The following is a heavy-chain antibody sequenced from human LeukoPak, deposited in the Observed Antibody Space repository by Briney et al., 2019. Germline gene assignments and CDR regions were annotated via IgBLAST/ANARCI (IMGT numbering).Heavy chain of an antibody. D-gene: IGHD3/OR15-3a*01. CDR1: GGTFSSYA. J-gene: IGHJ5*02. V-gene: IGHV1-69*05. CDR2: IIPIFGTA. Sequence: KVSCKASGGTFSSYAISWVRQAPGQGLEWMGGIIPIFGTANYAQKFQGRVTITTDESTSTAYMELSSLRSEDTAVYYCAREVEWILGPDSRSSPRYNWFDPWGQGTLVTVSS. CDR3: AREVEWILGPDSRSSPRYNWFDP.